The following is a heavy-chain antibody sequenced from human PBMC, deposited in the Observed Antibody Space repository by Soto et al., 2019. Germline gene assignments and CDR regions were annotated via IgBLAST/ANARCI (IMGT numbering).Heavy chain of an antibody. V-gene: IGHV3-7*05. J-gene: IGHJ6*01. CDR2: INEDGSEA. CDR1: GFTFSTYW. CDR3: ARDWGAPGRGSALGYYYHFGMDV. Sequence: VQLVESGGGLVQPGGSLRLSCAASGFTFSTYWMNWVRQAPGKGLEWVANINEDGSEAYYVDSVKGRFTISRDNAKNSVYLDMNGLRGEDTAVYYCARDWGAPGRGSALGYYYHFGMDVWGQGTTVTVPS. D-gene: IGHD3-16*01.